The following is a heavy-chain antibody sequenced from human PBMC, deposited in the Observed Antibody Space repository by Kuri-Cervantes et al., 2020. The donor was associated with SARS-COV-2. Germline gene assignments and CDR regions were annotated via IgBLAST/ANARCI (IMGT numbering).Heavy chain of an antibody. CDR2: IKIDGTST. V-gene: IGHV3-74*01. J-gene: IGHJ4*02. CDR1: GFSFSSYW. Sequence: GGSLRLSCEASGFSFSSYWMHWVRQAPGRGLVWVAHIKIDGTSTSYSDSVKGRFTISRDNSKNTLYLQMNSLRAEDTAVYYCAKDHRGAHSGSYPYWGQGTLVTVSS. CDR3: AKDHRGAHSGSYPY. D-gene: IGHD1-26*01.